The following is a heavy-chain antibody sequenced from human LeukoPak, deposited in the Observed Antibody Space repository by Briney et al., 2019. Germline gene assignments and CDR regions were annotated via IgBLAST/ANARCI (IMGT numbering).Heavy chain of an antibody. CDR3: ASDLYYFDY. Sequence: GGSLRLSCAASGFTFSSYGMHWVRQAPGKGLEWVSYISSSGSTIYYADSVKGRFTISRDNAKNSLYLQMNSLRAEDTAVYYCASDLYYFDYWGQGTLVTVSS. CDR2: ISSSGSTI. J-gene: IGHJ4*02. CDR1: GFTFSSYG. V-gene: IGHV3-48*04.